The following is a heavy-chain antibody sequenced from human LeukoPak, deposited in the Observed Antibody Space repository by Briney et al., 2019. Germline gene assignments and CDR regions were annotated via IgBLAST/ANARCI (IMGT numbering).Heavy chain of an antibody. D-gene: IGHD3-22*01. Sequence: GGSLRLSSAASGFTFSSYAMHWVRQAPGKGLEWVAVISYDGSNKYYADSVKGRFTISRDNSKNTLHLQMNSLRAEDTAVYYCAKEPYDSSGYYYVNWFDPWGQGTLVTVSS. V-gene: IGHV3-30*04. J-gene: IGHJ5*02. CDR3: AKEPYDSSGYYYVNWFDP. CDR2: ISYDGSNK. CDR1: GFTFSSYA.